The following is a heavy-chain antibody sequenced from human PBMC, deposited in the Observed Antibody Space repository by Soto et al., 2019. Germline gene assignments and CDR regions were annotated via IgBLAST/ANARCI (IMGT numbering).Heavy chain of an antibody. CDR1: GGSFSGYY. CDR3: ARRVLTGIAAAGDFDY. V-gene: IGHV4-34*01. D-gene: IGHD6-13*01. CDR2: INHSGST. J-gene: IGHJ4*02. Sequence: SETLCLTCAVYGGSFSGYYWSWIRQPPGKGLEWIGEINHSGSTNYNPSLKSRVTISVDTSKNQFSLKLSSVTAADTAVYYCARRVLTGIAAAGDFDYWGQGTLVTVSS.